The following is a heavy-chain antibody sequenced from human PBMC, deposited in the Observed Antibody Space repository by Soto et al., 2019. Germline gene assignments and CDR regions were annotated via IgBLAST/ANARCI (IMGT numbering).Heavy chain of an antibody. CDR2: IYYTGST. D-gene: IGHD3-3*01. CDR3: ARFWSGYYKGDY. CDR1: GGSISSGGYY. V-gene: IGHV4-31*03. J-gene: IGHJ4*02. Sequence: SETLSLTCTVSGGSISSGGYYWSWIRQHPGKGLEWIGYIYYTGSTFYNPSLESRVTISVDTSKNQFSLKLSSVTAADTAVYYCARFWSGYYKGDYWGQGTLVTVSS.